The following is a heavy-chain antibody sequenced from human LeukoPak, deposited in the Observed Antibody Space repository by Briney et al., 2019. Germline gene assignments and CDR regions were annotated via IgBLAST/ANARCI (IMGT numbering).Heavy chain of an antibody. CDR1: GGSFCGYY. J-gene: IGHJ4*02. CDR2: INHSGST. CDR3: ARGVAAAGNATPSDY. V-gene: IGHV4-34*01. Sequence: SETLSLTCAVYGGSFCGYYWSWIRQPPGKGLEWIGEINHSGSTNYNPSLKSRVTISVDTSKNQFSLKLSSVTAADTAVYYCARGVAAAGNATPSDYWGQGTLVTVSS. D-gene: IGHD6-13*01.